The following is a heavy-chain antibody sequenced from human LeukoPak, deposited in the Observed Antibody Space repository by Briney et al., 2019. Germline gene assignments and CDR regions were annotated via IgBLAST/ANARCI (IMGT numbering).Heavy chain of an antibody. D-gene: IGHD3-3*01. J-gene: IGHJ5*02. CDR3: AREVVFWRGKGRIDP. CDR2: IYTSGST. Sequence: PSETLSLTCAVYGGSFSGYYWSWIRQPAGKGLEWIGRIYTSGSTNYNPSLKSRVTISVDTSRNQFSLKLSSVTAADTAVYYCAREVVFWRGKGRIDPWGQEPLVTVSS. V-gene: IGHV4-4*07. CDR1: GGSFSGYY.